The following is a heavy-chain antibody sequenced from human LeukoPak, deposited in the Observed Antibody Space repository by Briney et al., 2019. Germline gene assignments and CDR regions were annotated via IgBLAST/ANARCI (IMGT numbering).Heavy chain of an antibody. J-gene: IGHJ4*02. CDR3: ARDAFGPFDY. Sequence: SQTLSLTCTVSGGSISSGSYYWSWIRQPAGKGLEWIGRIYTSGSTNYNPSLESRVTISVDTSKNQFSLKLSSVTAADTAVYYCARDAFGPFDYWGQGTLVTVSS. V-gene: IGHV4-61*02. D-gene: IGHD3-16*01. CDR2: IYTSGST. CDR1: GGSISSGSYY.